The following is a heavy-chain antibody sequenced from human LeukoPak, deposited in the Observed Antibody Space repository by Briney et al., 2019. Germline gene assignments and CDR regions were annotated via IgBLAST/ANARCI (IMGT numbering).Heavy chain of an antibody. V-gene: IGHV1-2*02. Sequence: ASVKVSCKASGYTFTGYYMHWVRQAPGQGLEWMGWINPNSGGTNYAQKFQGRVTMTRDTSISTAYMELSRLRSDDTAVYYCARGHCSSTSCYKGPLDYWGQGTLVTVSP. CDR1: GYTFTGYY. CDR2: INPNSGGT. J-gene: IGHJ4*02. D-gene: IGHD2-2*02. CDR3: ARGHCSSTSCYKGPLDY.